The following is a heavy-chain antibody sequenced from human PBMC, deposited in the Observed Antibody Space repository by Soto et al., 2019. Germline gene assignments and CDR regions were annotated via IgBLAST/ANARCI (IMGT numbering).Heavy chain of an antibody. D-gene: IGHD3-3*01. J-gene: IGHJ6*02. CDR3: ARAGGTIFGATDYYGMDV. CDR2: IIPIFGTA. CDR1: GGTFSSYA. V-gene: IGHV1-69*13. Sequence: GASVKVSCKASGGTFSSYAISWVRQAPGQGLEWMGGIIPIFGTANYAQEFQGRVTITADESTSTAYMELSSLRSEDTAVYYCARAGGTIFGATDYYGMDVWGQGTTVTVSS.